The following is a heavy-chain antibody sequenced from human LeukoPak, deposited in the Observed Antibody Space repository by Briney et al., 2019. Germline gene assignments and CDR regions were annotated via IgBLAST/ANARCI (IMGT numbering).Heavy chain of an antibody. Sequence: ASVKVSCKASGYTFTGYYMHWVRQAPGQGLEWMGWINPNSGGTNYAQKFQGRVTMTRDTSISTAYMELSRLRSDDTAVYYCARVQQLVRKMVFADYWGQGTLVTVSS. CDR3: ARVQQLVRKMVFADY. V-gene: IGHV1-2*02. CDR2: INPNSGGT. J-gene: IGHJ4*02. CDR1: GYTFTGYY. D-gene: IGHD6-13*01.